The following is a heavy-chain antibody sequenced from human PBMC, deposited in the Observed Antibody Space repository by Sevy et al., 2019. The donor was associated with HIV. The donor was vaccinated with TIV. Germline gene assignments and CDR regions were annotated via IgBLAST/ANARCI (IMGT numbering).Heavy chain of an antibody. Sequence: ASVKVSCKASGYTFSDYWIYWIRQAPGQGFEWMGWINPVDNHKRCTQQFQGRVTMTTDTSINTAYMEVYRLTSDDTAVYYCARGGSGGNYWGQGTLVTVSS. J-gene: IGHJ4*02. CDR2: INPVDNHK. D-gene: IGHD3-10*01. V-gene: IGHV1-2*02. CDR3: ARGGSGGNY. CDR1: GYTFSDYW.